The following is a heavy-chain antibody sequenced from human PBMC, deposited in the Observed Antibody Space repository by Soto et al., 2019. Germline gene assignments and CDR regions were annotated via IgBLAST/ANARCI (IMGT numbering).Heavy chain of an antibody. Sequence: SETLSLTCTVSGGSISSSYWSWIRQPPGKGLEWIGYIYYSGSTNYNPSLKSRVTISVDTSKNQFSLKLSSVTAADTAVYYCARDRDYYGSGSYFAFDIWGQGTMVTVSS. J-gene: IGHJ3*02. D-gene: IGHD3-10*01. CDR3: ARDRDYYGSGSYFAFDI. CDR2: IYYSGST. V-gene: IGHV4-59*01. CDR1: GGSISSSY.